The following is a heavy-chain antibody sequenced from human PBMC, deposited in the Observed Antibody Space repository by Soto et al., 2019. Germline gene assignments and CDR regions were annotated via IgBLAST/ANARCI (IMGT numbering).Heavy chain of an antibody. CDR3: ARFIHQYYYYGMDV. D-gene: IGHD5-18*01. J-gene: IGHJ6*02. V-gene: IGHV1-18*01. CDR2: ISADNGNT. Sequence: QAQLVQSGAEVKKPGASVKVSCKASGYTFYSHSISWVRQAPGQGLEWMGRISADNGNTNYAQKFRGRVTMTTDTSTSTVYMELRNLISDDTAVYYCARFIHQYYYYGMDVWGQGTTITVSS. CDR1: GYTFYSHS.